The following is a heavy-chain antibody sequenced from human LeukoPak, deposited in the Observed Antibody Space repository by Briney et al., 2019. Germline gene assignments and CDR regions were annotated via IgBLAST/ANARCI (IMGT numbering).Heavy chain of an antibody. D-gene: IGHD5-24*01. CDR2: INSDGSST. CDR3: AKDSGGDGYNY. Sequence: GGSLRLSCAASGFTFSSYWMHWVRQAPGKGLVWVSRINSDGSSTSYADSVKGRFTSSRDNAKNTLYLQMNSLRAEDTAVYYCAKDSGGDGYNYWGQGTLVTVSS. V-gene: IGHV3-74*01. CDR1: GFTFSSYW. J-gene: IGHJ4*02.